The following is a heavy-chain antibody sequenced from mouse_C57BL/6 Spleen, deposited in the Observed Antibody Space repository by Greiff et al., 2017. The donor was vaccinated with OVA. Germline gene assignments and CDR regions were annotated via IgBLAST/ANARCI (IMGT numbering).Heavy chain of an antibody. CDR3: EREGLGTGTWFAY. CDR2: IYPRDGST. Sequence: QVQLQQSDAELVKPGASVKISCKVSGYTFTDYTIHWMKQRPEQGLEWIGYIYPRDGSTKYNEKFKGKATLTADKSSSTAYMQLNSLTSEDSAVYCCEREGLGTGTWFAYWGQGTLVTVSA. V-gene: IGHV1-78*01. CDR1: GYTFTDYT. J-gene: IGHJ3*01. D-gene: IGHD4-1*01.